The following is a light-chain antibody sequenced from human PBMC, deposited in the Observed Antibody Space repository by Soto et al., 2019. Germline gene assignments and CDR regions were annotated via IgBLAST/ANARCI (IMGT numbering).Light chain of an antibody. J-gene: IGLJ2*01. CDR2: DVS. CDR1: SSDVRRYNY. V-gene: IGLV2-14*03. CDR3: TSYATTNTLV. Sequence: QSVLPQPASVSGSPGQSIPISCTGTSSDVRRYNYVSWYQQHPGKAPRLMIFDVSNRPSGVSNRVSGYKSGNTASLPISGLLSEDEADYYCTSYATTNTLVFGGGTKLTVL.